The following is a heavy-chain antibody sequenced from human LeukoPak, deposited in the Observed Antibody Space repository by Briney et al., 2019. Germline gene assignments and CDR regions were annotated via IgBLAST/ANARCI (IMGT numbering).Heavy chain of an antibody. Sequence: ASVKVSCKASGYTFTSYYMHWVRQAPGQGLEWMGIINPSGGSTSYAQKFQGRVTMTRDTSTSTVYMELSSLRSEDTAVYYCARDPDVLRYFDWTHYYYGMDVWGQGTTVTVSS. CDR1: GYTFTSYY. CDR3: ARDPDVLRYFDWTHYYYGMDV. CDR2: INPSGGST. J-gene: IGHJ6*02. D-gene: IGHD3-9*01. V-gene: IGHV1-46*01.